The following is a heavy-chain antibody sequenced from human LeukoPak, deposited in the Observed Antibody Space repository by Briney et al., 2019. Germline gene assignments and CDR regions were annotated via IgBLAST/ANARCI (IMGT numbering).Heavy chain of an antibody. Sequence: SETLSLTCTVSGGSVSTTNFYWGWIRQPPGKGLERIGSIYYGGTTYYTPSLKSRVTISVDRTKDQFSLRLTSVTAADTAMYYCARHRYNDDDAFDIWGQGTLVAVSS. CDR3: ARHRYNDDDAFDI. D-gene: IGHD3-3*01. CDR1: GGSVSTTNFY. V-gene: IGHV4-39*01. J-gene: IGHJ3*02. CDR2: IYYGGTT.